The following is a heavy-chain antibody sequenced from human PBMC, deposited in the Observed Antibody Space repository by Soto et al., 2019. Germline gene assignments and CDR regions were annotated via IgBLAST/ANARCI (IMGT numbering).Heavy chain of an antibody. CDR3: ARTDYDNAFDI. V-gene: IGHV3-64*01. D-gene: IGHD3-9*01. CDR1: GFTFSSYA. J-gene: IGHJ3*02. CDR2: ISSNGGST. Sequence: EVQLVESGGGLVQPGGSLRLSCAASGFTFSSYAMHWVRHAPGKGLEYVSAISSNGGSTYYANSVKGRFTIYRDNSKNTLYLQMGSLRAEDMAVYYCARTDYDNAFDILGQGTMVTVSS.